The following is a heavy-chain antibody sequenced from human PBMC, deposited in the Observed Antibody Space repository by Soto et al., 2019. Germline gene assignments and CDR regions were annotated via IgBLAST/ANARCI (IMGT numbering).Heavy chain of an antibody. CDR1: GYTFTSHG. CDR2: ISAYNGNT. CDR3: ARLDYGVNSATY. Sequence: QVQLVQSGAEVKKPGASVKVSCKASGYTFTSHGFSWVRQAPGQGLEWMGWISAYNGNTNYAQKFLGRVTMTTDTSTSTAYMERRSLRSDDTAVYFCARLDYGVNSATYWGQGTLVTVSS. J-gene: IGHJ4*02. V-gene: IGHV1-18*01. D-gene: IGHD4-17*01.